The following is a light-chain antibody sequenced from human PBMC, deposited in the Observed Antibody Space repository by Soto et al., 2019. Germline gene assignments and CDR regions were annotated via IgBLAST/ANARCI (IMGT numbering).Light chain of an antibody. CDR3: QQYYTYPYT. CDR1: QTIRTW. J-gene: IGKJ2*01. CDR2: EAS. Sequence: DSQMTQSPSTLAAAVGDRVTITCQASQTIRTWLAWYPQRPGEAPNLLIYEASKLQTGVPSRFGGSGSGTEFTVTISSLQPDDFATYYCQQYYTYPYTFGQGTKLEI. V-gene: IGKV1-5*03.